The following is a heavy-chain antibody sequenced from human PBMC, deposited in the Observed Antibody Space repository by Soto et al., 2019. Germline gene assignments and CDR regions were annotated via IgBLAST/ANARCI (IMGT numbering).Heavy chain of an antibody. CDR1: GFTFSTYA. CDR3: AKCLFGYSGSSGWCNWLDP. J-gene: IGHJ5*02. CDR2: ISGSGGST. D-gene: IGHD5-12*01. V-gene: IGHV3-23*01. Sequence: PGGSLRLYCAASGFTFSTYAMSWVRLAPGKGLEWVSAISGSGGSTHYADSVKGRFTISRDNSKNTMYLQMNSLRAEDTAIYYCAKCLFGYSGSSGWCNWLDPWGQGTLVTVSS.